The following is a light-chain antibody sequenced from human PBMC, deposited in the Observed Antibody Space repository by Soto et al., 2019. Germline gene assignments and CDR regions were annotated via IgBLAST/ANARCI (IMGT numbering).Light chain of an antibody. Sequence: DIQMTQSPSPLSASVGDRVTITCRASQSVSSWVAWYHQKPGKAPNLLIPTASTLESGVPSRFSGSVTGTEFTLTINSLQPDDFAIYYCQQDKSFLETFGQGTKVEIK. CDR3: QQDKSFLET. CDR2: TAS. V-gene: IGKV1-5*03. J-gene: IGKJ1*01. CDR1: QSVSSW.